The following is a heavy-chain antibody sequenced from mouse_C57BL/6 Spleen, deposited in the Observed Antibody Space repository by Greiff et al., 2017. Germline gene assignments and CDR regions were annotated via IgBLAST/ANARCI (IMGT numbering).Heavy chain of an antibody. V-gene: IGHV1-61*01. CDR1: GYTFTSYW. D-gene: IGHD2-4*01. J-gene: IGHJ4*01. CDR3: ARGGYYDYDGNAMDY. Sequence: VQLQQPGAELVRPGSSVKLSCKASGYTFTSYWMDWVKQRPGQGLEWIGNIYPSDSETPYNQKFKDKATLTVDKSSSTAYMQLSSLTSEDSAVYYCARGGYYDYDGNAMDYWGQGTSVTVSS. CDR2: IYPSDSET.